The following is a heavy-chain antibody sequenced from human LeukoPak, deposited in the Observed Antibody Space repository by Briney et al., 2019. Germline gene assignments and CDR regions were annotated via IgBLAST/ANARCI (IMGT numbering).Heavy chain of an antibody. CDR3: ARHEDSGSYSFYFDY. V-gene: IGHV4-34*01. D-gene: IGHD1-26*01. CDR2: INHSGST. Sequence: PSETLSLTCAVYGGSFSGYYWSWIRQPPGKGLEWIGEINHSGSTNYNPSLKSRVTISVDTSKNQFSLKLSSVTAADTAVYYCARHEDSGSYSFYFDYWGQGTLVTVSS. CDR1: GGSFSGYY. J-gene: IGHJ4*02.